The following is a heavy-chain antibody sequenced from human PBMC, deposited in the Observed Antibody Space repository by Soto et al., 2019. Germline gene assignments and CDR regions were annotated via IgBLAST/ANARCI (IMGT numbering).Heavy chain of an antibody. D-gene: IGHD2-2*01. Sequence: RASVKVACKASGYIFTNYYVHWVRQAPGQRLEWMGLINPSDGSTTYTQNFQGRVTMTRDTSTTTVYMELYSLTYEDTAVYYCARGYAPGSDRWIGPWGQGTLVTVSS. J-gene: IGHJ5*02. CDR1: GYIFTNYY. CDR2: INPSDGST. CDR3: ARGYAPGSDRWIGP. V-gene: IGHV1-46*01.